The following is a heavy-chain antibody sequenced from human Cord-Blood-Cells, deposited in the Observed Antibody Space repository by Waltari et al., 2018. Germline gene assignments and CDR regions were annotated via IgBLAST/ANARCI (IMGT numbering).Heavy chain of an antibody. V-gene: IGHV1-69*01. D-gene: IGHD3-10*01. CDR3: ARDRYGSGSYGSFAFDI. J-gene: IGHJ3*02. CDR2: IIPIFGTA. Sequence: QVQLAQSGAEVKKPGSSVKVSCKASGGTFSSYAISWVRQAPGQGLEWMGGIIPIFGTANYAQKFQGRVMITADESTSTAYMELSSLRSEDTAVYYCARDRYGSGSYGSFAFDIWGQGTMVTVSS. CDR1: GGTFSSYA.